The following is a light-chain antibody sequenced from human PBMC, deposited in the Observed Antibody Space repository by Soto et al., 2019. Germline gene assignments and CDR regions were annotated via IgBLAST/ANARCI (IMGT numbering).Light chain of an antibody. Sequence: QSALTQPRSVSGSPGQSVTISCTGTSSDVGGYNYVSWYQQHPGKAPKLVIYDVTKRPSGVPGRFSGSKSGNTASLTVSGLQAEDEADYCCCSYAGGYTFVFGGGTKLTVL. CDR3: CSYAGGYTFV. V-gene: IGLV2-11*01. CDR1: SSDVGGYNY. CDR2: DVT. J-gene: IGLJ3*02.